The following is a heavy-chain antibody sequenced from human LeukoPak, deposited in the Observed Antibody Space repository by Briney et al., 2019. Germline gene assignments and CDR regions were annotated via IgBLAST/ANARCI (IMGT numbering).Heavy chain of an antibody. D-gene: IGHD6-13*01. Sequence: GGSLRLSCAASGFTFSSYAMGWVRQAPGKGLEWVSAISGSGGSTYYADSVKGRFTISRDNSKNTLYLQMNSLRAEDTAVYYCASTAAAGTFEDYWGQGTLVTVSS. J-gene: IGHJ4*02. V-gene: IGHV3-23*01. CDR1: GFTFSSYA. CDR3: ASTAAAGTFEDY. CDR2: ISGSGGST.